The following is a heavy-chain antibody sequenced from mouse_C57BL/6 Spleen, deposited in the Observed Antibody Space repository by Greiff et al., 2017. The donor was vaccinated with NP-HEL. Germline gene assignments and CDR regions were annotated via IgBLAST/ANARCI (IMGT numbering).Heavy chain of an antibody. V-gene: IGHV14-4*01. Sequence: EVKLVESGAELVRPGASVKLSCTASGFNIKDGYMHWVKQRPEQGLEWIGWIDPENGDTEYAPKFQGKATITADTSSNTAYLQLSSLTSEDTAVYYCTRGTSAWFAYWGQGTLVTVSA. D-gene: IGHD3-1*01. CDR1: GFNIKDGY. J-gene: IGHJ3*01. CDR2: IDPENGDT. CDR3: TRGTSAWFAY.